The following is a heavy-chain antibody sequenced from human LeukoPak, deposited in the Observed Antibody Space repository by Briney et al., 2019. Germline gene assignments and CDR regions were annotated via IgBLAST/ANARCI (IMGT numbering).Heavy chain of an antibody. V-gene: IGHV1-18*01. CDR1: GYTFTSYG. D-gene: IGHD6-13*01. Sequence: GASVKVSCKASGYTFTSYGISWVRQAPGQGLEWMGWISVNNGNTNYAQKLQGRVTMTTDTSTSTAYMELRSLRSDDTAVYYCARGLFSSSSYYYYYMDVWGKGTTVTVSS. CDR3: ARGLFSSSSYYYYYMDV. CDR2: ISVNNGNT. J-gene: IGHJ6*03.